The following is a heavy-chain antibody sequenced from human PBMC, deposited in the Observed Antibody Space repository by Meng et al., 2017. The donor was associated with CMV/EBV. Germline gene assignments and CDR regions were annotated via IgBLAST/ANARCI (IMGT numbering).Heavy chain of an antibody. CDR1: GDSVSSNSAA. J-gene: IGHJ5*02. Sequence: SQTLSLTGAISGDSVSSNSAARNWIRQSPSRGLEWLGRTYYRSKWYNDYAVSVKSRITINPDTSKNQFSLQLNSVTPEDTAVYYCARETIFGVVIIWDWFDPWGQGTLVIVSS. V-gene: IGHV6-1*01. CDR3: ARETIFGVVIIWDWFDP. CDR2: TYYRSKWYN. D-gene: IGHD3-3*01.